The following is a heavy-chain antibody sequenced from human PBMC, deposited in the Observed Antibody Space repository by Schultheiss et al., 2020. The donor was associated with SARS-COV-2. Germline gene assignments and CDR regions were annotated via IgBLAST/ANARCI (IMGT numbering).Heavy chain of an antibody. CDR1: GDSVNSGSYY. J-gene: IGHJ5*02. CDR3: ARGVVNWFDP. Sequence: SQTLSLTCTVSGDSVNSGSYYWSWIRQPPGKGLEWIGYIYYSGNINYNPSLKSRVTISVDTSKNQFSLKLSSVTAADTAVYYCARGVVNWFDPWGQGTLVTVSS. V-gene: IGHV4-61*01. CDR2: IYYSGNI. D-gene: IGHD2-2*01.